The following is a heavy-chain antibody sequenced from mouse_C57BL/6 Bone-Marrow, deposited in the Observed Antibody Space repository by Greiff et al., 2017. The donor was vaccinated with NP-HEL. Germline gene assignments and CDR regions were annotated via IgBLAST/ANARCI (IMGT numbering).Heavy chain of an antibody. D-gene: IGHD1-1*01. CDR2: IYPGSGST. V-gene: IGHV1-55*01. Sequence: QVQLQQPGAELVKPGASVKMSCKASGYTFTSYWITWVKQRPGQGLEWIGDIYPGSGSTNYNEKFKSKATLTVETSSSTAYMQLSSLTSEDSAVYYCAKITTVVADWGQGTTLTVSS. CDR1: GYTFTSYW. J-gene: IGHJ2*01. CDR3: AKITTVVAD.